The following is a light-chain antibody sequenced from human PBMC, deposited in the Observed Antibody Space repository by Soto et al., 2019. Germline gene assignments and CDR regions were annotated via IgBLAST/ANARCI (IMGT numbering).Light chain of an antibody. CDR1: TSNIGSHS. CDR3: ATCDDSLKGV. V-gene: IGLV1-44*01. CDR2: TNN. J-gene: IGLJ1*01. Sequence: QSVLTQPPSASGTPGQRVTISCSGSTSNIGSHSVNWFQHLPGTAPKLLINTNNQRPSGVPDRFSGYKSGTSASLVISGLQSEDEADYYCATCDDSLKGVFGTGTKVTVL.